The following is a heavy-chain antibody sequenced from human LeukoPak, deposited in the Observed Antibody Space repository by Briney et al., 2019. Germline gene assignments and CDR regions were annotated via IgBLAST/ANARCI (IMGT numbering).Heavy chain of an antibody. J-gene: IGHJ4*02. CDR3: ARVYYYDNSGYGKDYFDY. V-gene: IGHV4-30-4*01. CDR1: GGSISSGDYY. D-gene: IGHD3-22*01. Sequence: PSQTLSLTCTVSGGSISSGDYYWSWIRQPPGKGLEWIGYIYYSGSTYYNPSLKSRVTISVDTSKNQFSLKLSSVTAADPAVYYCARVYYYDNSGYGKDYFDYWGQGTLVTVSS. CDR2: IYYSGST.